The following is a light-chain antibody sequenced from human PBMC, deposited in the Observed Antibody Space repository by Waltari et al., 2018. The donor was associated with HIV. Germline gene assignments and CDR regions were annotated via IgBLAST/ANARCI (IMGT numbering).Light chain of an antibody. CDR2: GAS. V-gene: IGKV1D-16*01. J-gene: IGKJ1*01. CDR1: QPVRSS. Sequence: DIQITQSPPSLSASVGQRVPITCRASQPVRSSLAWYQQRPGKAPKSLVYGASKLQTEVPSRFSAGGSGTNFSLTINSLKPEDFATYICQQYYTFPRTFGRGTRVDMK. CDR3: QQYYTFPRT.